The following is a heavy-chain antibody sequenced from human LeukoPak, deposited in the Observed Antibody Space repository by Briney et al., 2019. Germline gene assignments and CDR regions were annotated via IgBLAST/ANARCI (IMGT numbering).Heavy chain of an antibody. CDR3: ARGFRGDNFDY. Sequence: SETLSLTCSVSSGSISNFHWSWIRQPAGKGLEWIGRIFTSGSTNYNPSLKSRVTMSVDTSKNQFSLKMSSVAAADTAVYFCARGFRGDNFDYWGQGTLVTVSS. J-gene: IGHJ4*02. CDR1: SGSISNFH. CDR2: IFTSGST. V-gene: IGHV4-4*07. D-gene: IGHD7-27*01.